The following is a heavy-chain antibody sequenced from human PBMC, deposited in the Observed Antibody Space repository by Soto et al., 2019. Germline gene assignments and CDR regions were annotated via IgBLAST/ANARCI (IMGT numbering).Heavy chain of an antibody. CDR3: ARMTTVTTGCWFDP. Sequence: SETLSLTCAVSGGSISSGGYSWSWIRQPPGKGLEWVGYIYHSGSTYYNPSLKSRVTISVDRSKNQFSLKLSSVTAADTAVYYCARMTTVTTGCWFDPWGQGTLVTVSS. J-gene: IGHJ5*02. V-gene: IGHV4-30-2*01. CDR2: IYHSGST. CDR1: GGSISSGGYS. D-gene: IGHD4-17*01.